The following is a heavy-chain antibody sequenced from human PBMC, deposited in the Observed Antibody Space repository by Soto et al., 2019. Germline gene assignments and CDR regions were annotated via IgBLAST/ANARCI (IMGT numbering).Heavy chain of an antibody. CDR1: ADSISSGDYS. D-gene: IGHD3-10*01. CDR3: ARAPYYDSGSYERIGWFDS. Sequence: PSESLSLTCTVSADSISSGDYSWNWTRQPPGKGLERIVHIHYCGSTSYTAPLKRRVIKSEDTSTNQFSLKVKSVIVEDTTVFDCARAPYYDSGSYERIGWFDSWGQGALVTVSS. V-gene: IGHV4-30-4*02. J-gene: IGHJ5*01. CDR2: IHYCGST.